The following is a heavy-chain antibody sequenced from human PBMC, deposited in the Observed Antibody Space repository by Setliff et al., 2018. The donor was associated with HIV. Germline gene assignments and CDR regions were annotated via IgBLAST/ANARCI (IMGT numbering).Heavy chain of an antibody. D-gene: IGHD3-22*01. CDR1: GYTFTSYY. J-gene: IGHJ4*02. CDR3: ARDLTMTYYYDSSGPEEFDY. V-gene: IGHV1-46*01. Sequence: ASVKVSCKASGYTFTSYYMHWVRQAPGQGLEWMGIINPSGGSTSYAQKFQGRVTMTRDTSISTAYMELSRLISDDTAVYYCARDLTMTYYYDSSGPEEFDYWGQGTLVTVSS. CDR2: INPSGGST.